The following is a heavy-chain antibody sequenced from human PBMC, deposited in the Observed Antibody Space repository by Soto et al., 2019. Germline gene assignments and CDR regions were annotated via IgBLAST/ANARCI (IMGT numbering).Heavy chain of an antibody. CDR1: GFTFSSNG. Sequence: GGSLRLSCATSGFTFSSNGMSWVRQAPGKGLDWVSGISGSGRNTYYADSVKGRFTISRDNSKNTLFLQMNSLRAEDTAIYYCATRITVFGLLIPPFDSWGQGTQVTVSS. D-gene: IGHD3-3*01. CDR3: ATRITVFGLLIPPFDS. CDR2: ISGSGRNT. J-gene: IGHJ5*01. V-gene: IGHV3-23*01.